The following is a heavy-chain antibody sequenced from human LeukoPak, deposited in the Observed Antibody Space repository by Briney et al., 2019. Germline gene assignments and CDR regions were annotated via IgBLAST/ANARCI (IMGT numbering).Heavy chain of an antibody. CDR2: IWYGGSNK. Sequence: PGGSLRLSCAASGFTFSSYGMHWVRQAPGKGLEWVAVIWYGGSNKYYADSVKGRFTISRDNPKNTLYLQMNSLRAEDTAVYYCARDGYTYYYDSSGYPRYWGQGTLVTVSS. J-gene: IGHJ4*02. CDR1: GFTFSSYG. D-gene: IGHD3-22*01. CDR3: ARDGYTYYYDSSGYPRY. V-gene: IGHV3-33*08.